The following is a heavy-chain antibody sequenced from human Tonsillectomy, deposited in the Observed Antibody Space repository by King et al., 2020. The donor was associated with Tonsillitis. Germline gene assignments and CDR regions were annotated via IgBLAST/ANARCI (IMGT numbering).Heavy chain of an antibody. V-gene: IGHV1-46*03. Sequence: LQLVQSGAEVKKPGASVKVSCKASGYTLTTYYMHWVRQAPGQGLEWMGIIIPSDGRTTYAQKFQGRITMTRDTSASTVYMELSSLRSEDTAVYYCARARYGGNHIDYWGQGTLVTVSP. CDR2: IIPSDGRT. J-gene: IGHJ4*02. D-gene: IGHD4/OR15-4a*01. CDR1: GYTLTTYY. CDR3: ARARYGGNHIDY.